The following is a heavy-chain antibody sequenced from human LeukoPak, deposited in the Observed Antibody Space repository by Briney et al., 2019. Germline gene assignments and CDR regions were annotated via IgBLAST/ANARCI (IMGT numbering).Heavy chain of an antibody. D-gene: IGHD1-26*01. Sequence: GRSLRLSCAASGFTISNYDMHWVRQAPGKGLEWVALISYDGSNKYYADSVKGRFTISRDNSKNTLYLQMNSLRAVDTAVYYCTRDMGGTYFDYWGQGTLVTVSS. CDR1: GFTISNYD. J-gene: IGHJ4*02. CDR2: ISYDGSNK. CDR3: TRDMGGTYFDY. V-gene: IGHV3-30*03.